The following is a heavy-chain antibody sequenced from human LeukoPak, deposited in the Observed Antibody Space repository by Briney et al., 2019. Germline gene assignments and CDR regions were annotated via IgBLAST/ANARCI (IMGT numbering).Heavy chain of an antibody. J-gene: IGHJ4*02. CDR1: GFTFSSYA. Sequence: GRSLRLSCAASGFTFSSYAIHWVRQAPGKGLEWVAVISYDGSNKYYADSVKGRFTISRDNSKNTLYLQMNSLRAEDTAVYYCARDDDSSSWFDYWGQGTLVTVSS. D-gene: IGHD6-13*01. V-gene: IGHV3-30-3*01. CDR2: ISYDGSNK. CDR3: ARDDDSSSWFDY.